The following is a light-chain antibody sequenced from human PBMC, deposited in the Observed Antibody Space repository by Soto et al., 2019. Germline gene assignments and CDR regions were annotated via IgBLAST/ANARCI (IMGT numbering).Light chain of an antibody. CDR1: QDVSTN. J-gene: IGKJ2*03. V-gene: IGKV3-15*01. Sequence: ETVITQSPDTLSVSPGESATLSCRASQDVSTNLAWFHHKPGQTPRLVLYGASKRATGIPARFSGSGSGRHFTLTISSLXSEDFGVYYRQHYNNWPPYSFGQGTKVDIK. CDR2: GAS. CDR3: QHYNNWPPYS.